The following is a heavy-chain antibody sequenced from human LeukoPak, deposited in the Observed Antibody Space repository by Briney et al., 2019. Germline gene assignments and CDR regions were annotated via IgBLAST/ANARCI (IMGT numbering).Heavy chain of an antibody. CDR1: GYTFTSYD. CDR3: ARARRMYCSSTSCYLVY. CDR2: MSPNSGDT. J-gene: IGHJ4*02. Sequence: ASVKVSCEASGYTFTSYDFNWVRQATGQRPEWMGWMSPNSGDTGYAQKFQDRVTMTRNTSISTAYMELSSLRSEDTAVYYCARARRMYCSSTSCYLVYWGQGTLVTVSS. V-gene: IGHV1-8*01. D-gene: IGHD2-2*01.